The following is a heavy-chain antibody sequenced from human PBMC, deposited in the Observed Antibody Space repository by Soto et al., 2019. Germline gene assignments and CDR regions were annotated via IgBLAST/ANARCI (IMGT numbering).Heavy chain of an antibody. CDR3: ARGPYCGGDCYSVGYYYYYGMDV. D-gene: IGHD2-21*02. Sequence: GASVKVSCKASGGTFSSYAISWVRQAPGQGLEWMGGIIPIFGTANYAQKFQGRVTITADKSTSTAYMELSSLRSEDTAVYYCARGPYCGGDCYSVGYYYYYGMDVWGQGTTVTVSS. CDR1: GGTFSSYA. CDR2: IIPIFGTA. J-gene: IGHJ6*02. V-gene: IGHV1-69*06.